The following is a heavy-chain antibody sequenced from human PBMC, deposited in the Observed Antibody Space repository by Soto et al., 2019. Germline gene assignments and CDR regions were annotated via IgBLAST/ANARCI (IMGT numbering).Heavy chain of an antibody. CDR2: IYYSGTT. Sequence: QVQLEESGPGLVKASQTLSLTCTVSGGPISIGGHFWSWIRQHPKKGLEWIGYIYYSGTTHYNASLKSRATVSVDTSKNQFSLKLTSVTAADTAVYYCARVVSGSYFDCWGQGTLVTVSS. CDR3: ARVVSGSYFDC. J-gene: IGHJ4*02. D-gene: IGHD1-26*01. CDR1: GGPISIGGHF. V-gene: IGHV4-31*03.